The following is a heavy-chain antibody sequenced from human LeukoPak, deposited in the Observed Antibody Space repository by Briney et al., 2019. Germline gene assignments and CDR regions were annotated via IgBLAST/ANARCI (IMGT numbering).Heavy chain of an antibody. V-gene: IGHV4-39*07. J-gene: IGHJ4*02. CDR2: IYYSGTT. D-gene: IGHD1-26*01. CDR1: GGSISCGSYY. CDR3: ARAGARYGRIDY. Sequence: PSETLSLTCTVSGGSISCGSYYWGWIRQPPGKGLEWIGRIYYSGTTYYNPSLQSRVTISIDTSKTQFSLKLSSVTAADTAVYYCARAGARYGRIDYWGQGTLVTVSS.